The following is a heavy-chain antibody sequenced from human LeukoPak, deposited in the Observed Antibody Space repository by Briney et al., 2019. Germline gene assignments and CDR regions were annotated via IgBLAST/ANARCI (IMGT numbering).Heavy chain of an antibody. J-gene: IGHJ4*02. CDR1: GGSISSYY. D-gene: IGHD6-19*01. CDR3: ARIAVAGTDFDY. CDR2: IYYSGST. V-gene: IGHV4-59*01. Sequence: SETLSLTCTVSGGSISSYYWSWIRQPPGKGLEWIGYIYYSGSTNYNPSLKSRVTISVDTSKNQFSLKLSSVTAAGTAVYYCARIAVAGTDFDYWGQGTLVTVSS.